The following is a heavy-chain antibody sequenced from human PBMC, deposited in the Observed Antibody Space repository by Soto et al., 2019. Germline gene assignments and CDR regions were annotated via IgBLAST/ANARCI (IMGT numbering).Heavy chain of an antibody. CDR3: ARDPMGGVDWFDP. CDR2: IYYSGST. Sequence: SETLSLTCTVSGGSISSGGYYWSWIRQHPGKGLEWIGYIYYSGSTYYNPSLKSRVTISVDTSKNQFSLKLSSVTAADTAVYYCARDPMGGVDWFDPWGQGILVTVSS. J-gene: IGHJ5*02. CDR1: GGSISSGGYY. D-gene: IGHD3-3*01. V-gene: IGHV4-31*03.